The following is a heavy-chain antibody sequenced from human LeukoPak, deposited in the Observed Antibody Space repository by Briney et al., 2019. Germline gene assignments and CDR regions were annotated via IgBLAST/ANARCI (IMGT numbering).Heavy chain of an antibody. CDR2: INPNSGDT. CDR3: ARALQGRPSDFDY. Sequence: GASVKVSCKASGYTFTGYYIHWVRQAPGQGLEWVGWINPNSGDTHSAQNFQGRVTMTRDTSISTAYMELSRLRSDDTAVYYCARALQGRPSDFDYWGQGTLVTVSS. D-gene: IGHD1-26*01. CDR1: GYTFTGYY. V-gene: IGHV1-2*02. J-gene: IGHJ4*02.